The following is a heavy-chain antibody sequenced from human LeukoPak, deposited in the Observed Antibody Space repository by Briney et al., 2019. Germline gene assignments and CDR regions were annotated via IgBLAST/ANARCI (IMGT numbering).Heavy chain of an antibody. Sequence: GESLKISCKGSGYSFTSYWISWVRQMPGKGLEWKGRIDPSDSYTNYSPSFQGHVTISADKSISTAYLQWSSLKASDTAMYYCARHSGVDYYGSGIDWFDPWGQGTLVTVSS. J-gene: IGHJ5*02. D-gene: IGHD3-10*01. CDR1: GYSFTSYW. CDR2: IDPSDSYT. CDR3: ARHSGVDYYGSGIDWFDP. V-gene: IGHV5-10-1*01.